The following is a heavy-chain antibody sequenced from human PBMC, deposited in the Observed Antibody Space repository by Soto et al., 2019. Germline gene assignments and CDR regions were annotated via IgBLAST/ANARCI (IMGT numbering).Heavy chain of an antibody. CDR3: ARGIFGSGTATDY. V-gene: IGHV3-74*01. J-gene: IGHJ4*02. CDR1: GFTFSGSW. CDR2: INGDGSGT. D-gene: IGHD3-10*01. Sequence: EVQLVESGGGLVQPGGSLRLSCAASGFTFSGSWMHWVRQAPGKGLVWVSRINGDGSGTSYADFVKGRFTISRDDAKNTLFLQMNGLRAEDTAVYYCARGIFGSGTATDYWGQGTLVTVSS.